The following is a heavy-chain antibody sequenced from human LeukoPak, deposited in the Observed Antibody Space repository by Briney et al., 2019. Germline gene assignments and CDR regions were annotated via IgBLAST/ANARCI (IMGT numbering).Heavy chain of an antibody. V-gene: IGHV3-48*01. J-gene: IGHJ6*03. CDR1: GFTFSSYS. Sequence: GGSLRLSCAASGFTFSSYSMNWVRRAPGKGLEWASYISSSSSTTYYADSVKGRFTISRDNSKNTLYLQMNSLRAEDTAVYYCAKVDDFGSSWTYYYYYYMDVWGKGTTVTISS. CDR3: AKVDDFGSSWTYYYYYYMDV. D-gene: IGHD6-13*01. CDR2: ISSSSSTT.